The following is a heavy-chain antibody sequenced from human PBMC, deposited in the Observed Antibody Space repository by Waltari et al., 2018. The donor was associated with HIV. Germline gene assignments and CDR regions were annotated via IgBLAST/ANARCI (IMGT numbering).Heavy chain of an antibody. CDR3: ARGVDAVGATHWFDP. Sequence: QVQLVQSGAEVKKPGASVTVSCKTSGYTFTNYDINWVRRATGNGLEWMRGMNPNSGNAGYAQKFQGRVTMTSDTSISTAFMDLSSLRSDDTAVYYCARGVDAVGATHWFDPWGQGTLVTVSS. J-gene: IGHJ5*02. CDR2: MNPNSGNA. CDR1: GYTFTNYD. D-gene: IGHD1-26*01. V-gene: IGHV1-8*01.